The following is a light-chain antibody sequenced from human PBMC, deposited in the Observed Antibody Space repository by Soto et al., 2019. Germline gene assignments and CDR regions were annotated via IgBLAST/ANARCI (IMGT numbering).Light chain of an antibody. J-gene: IGKJ4*01. CDR3: QQRSTWPPFT. CDR1: QSVKNY. Sequence: EIVLTQSPATLSLSPGERATLSCRASQSVKNYLAWYQQKPGQAPRLLIYDASNRATGIPARFSGSGSGTDFTLTISSLEPEDSAVYYCQQRSTWPPFTFGGGTKVEIK. CDR2: DAS. V-gene: IGKV3-11*01.